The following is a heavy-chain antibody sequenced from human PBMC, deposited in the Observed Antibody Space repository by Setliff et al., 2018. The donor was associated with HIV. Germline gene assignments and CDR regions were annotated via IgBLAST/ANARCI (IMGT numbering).Heavy chain of an antibody. V-gene: IGHV4-4*08. CDR1: GGSINYYY. CDR2: IYSSGST. D-gene: IGHD2-21*02. CDR3: ARYGDSYYFDY. J-gene: IGHJ4*02. Sequence: KPSETLSLTCTVSGGSINYYYWSWIRQPPGKGLEWIGYIYSSGSTNNNPSLKSRVTISVDTSKNQFSLKLSSVTAADTAVYYCARYGDSYYFDYWGQGTLVTVSS.